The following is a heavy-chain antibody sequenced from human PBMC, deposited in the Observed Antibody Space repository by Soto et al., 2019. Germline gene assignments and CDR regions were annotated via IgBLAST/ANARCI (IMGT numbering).Heavy chain of an antibody. CDR3: ARDPVWSSYYGMDV. V-gene: IGHV3-30-3*01. D-gene: IGHD3-16*01. Sequence: QVQLVESGGGVVQPGRSLRLSCAASGFTFSSYAMHWVRQAPGKGLEWVAVISYDGSNKYYADSVKGRFTISRDNSKNTLYLQMNSLRAEDTVVYYCARDPVWSSYYGMDVWGQGTTVTVSS. CDR1: GFTFSSYA. J-gene: IGHJ6*02. CDR2: ISYDGSNK.